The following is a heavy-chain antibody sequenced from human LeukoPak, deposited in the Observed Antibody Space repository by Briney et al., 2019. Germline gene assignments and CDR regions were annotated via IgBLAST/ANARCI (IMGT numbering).Heavy chain of an antibody. J-gene: IGHJ6*02. D-gene: IGHD3-9*01. CDR1: GYSFTNYW. V-gene: IGHV5-51*01. CDR3: ARSERYYDILTGYYPLHYYYYGMDV. CDR2: IYPGDSDT. Sequence: GESLKISCKGSGYSFTNYWIGWVRQMPGKGLEWMGIIYPGDSDTRYSPSFQGQVTISADKSISTAYLQWSSLKASDTAMYYCARSERYYDILTGYYPLHYYYYGMDVWGQGTTVTVSS.